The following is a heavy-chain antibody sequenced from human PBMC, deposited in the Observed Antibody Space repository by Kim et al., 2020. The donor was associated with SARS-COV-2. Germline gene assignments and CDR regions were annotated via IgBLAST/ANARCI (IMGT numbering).Heavy chain of an antibody. D-gene: IGHD3-10*01. CDR3: ATGSRFFDF. CDR2: GGDT. J-gene: IGHJ4*02. V-gene: IGHV1-2*02. Sequence: GGDTHYAQNFQGRVTVTRDTSISTVYMEVSNLKSDDTAVYYCATGSRFFDFWGQGTPVTVSS.